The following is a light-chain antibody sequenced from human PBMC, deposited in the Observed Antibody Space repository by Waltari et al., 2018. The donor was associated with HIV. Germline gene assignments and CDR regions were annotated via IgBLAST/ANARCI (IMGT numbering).Light chain of an antibody. CDR1: QSVLHSSNNKNY. J-gene: IGKJ3*01. Sequence: DIMMTQSPDSLAVSLGERATINCKSSQSVLHSSNNKNYLAWYQQKPGQPPKLLIYWASTRESGVPDRFSGSGSGTDFTLTISSLQAEDVAVYYCQQYYSTPNTFGPGTKVDIK. CDR3: QQYYSTPNT. V-gene: IGKV4-1*01. CDR2: WAS.